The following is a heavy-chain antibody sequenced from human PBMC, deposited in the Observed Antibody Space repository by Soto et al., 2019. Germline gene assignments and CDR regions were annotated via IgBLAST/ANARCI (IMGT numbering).Heavy chain of an antibody. V-gene: IGHV3-30-3*01. D-gene: IGHD6-19*01. CDR2: ISYDGSNK. CDR3: ARALSLYRSGWYLQNYYGMDV. Sequence: GGSLRLSCAASGFTFSTYAMHWVRQAPGKGLEWVAVISYDGSNKYYADSVKGRFTISRDNSKNTLYLQMNSLRAEDTAVYYCARALSLYRSGWYLQNYYGMDVWGQGTTVTVSS. J-gene: IGHJ6*02. CDR1: GFTFSTYA.